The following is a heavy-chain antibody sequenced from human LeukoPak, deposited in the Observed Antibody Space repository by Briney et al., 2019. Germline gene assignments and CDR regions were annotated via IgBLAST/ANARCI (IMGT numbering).Heavy chain of an antibody. CDR3: ARVGSSWGFDY. Sequence: KTSETLSLTCTVSGYSISSGYYWGWIRPPPGKGLEWIGIIYHSGSTYYNPSLKSRVTISVDTSKNQFSLKLSSVTAADTAVYYCARVGSSWGFDYWGQGTLVTVSS. D-gene: IGHD6-13*01. CDR2: IYHSGST. J-gene: IGHJ4*02. CDR1: GYSISSGYY. V-gene: IGHV4-38-2*02.